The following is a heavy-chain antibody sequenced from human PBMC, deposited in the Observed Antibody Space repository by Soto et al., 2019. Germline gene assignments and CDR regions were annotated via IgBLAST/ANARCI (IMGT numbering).Heavy chain of an antibody. CDR3: AKIESRFFYDSTGYYPFDY. CDR2: LSGSGVST. V-gene: IGHV3-23*01. J-gene: IGHJ4*02. Sequence: PGGSLRLSCAASRFTFSDYYMSWIRQAPGKGLEWVSALSGSGVSTYYADSVMGRFTISRDNSKNTVYLQMNSLRAEDTAVYYCAKIESRFFYDSTGYYPFDYWGQGTLVTVSS. CDR1: RFTFSDYY. D-gene: IGHD3-22*01.